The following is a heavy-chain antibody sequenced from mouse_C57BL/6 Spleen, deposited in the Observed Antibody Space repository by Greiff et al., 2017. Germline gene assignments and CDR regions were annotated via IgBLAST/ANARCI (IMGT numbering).Heavy chain of an antibody. D-gene: IGHD3-2*02. Sequence: VHLVESGPELVKPGASVKISCKASGYAFSSSWMNWVKQRPGKGLEWIGRIYPGDGDTNYNGKFKGKATLTADKSSSTAYMQLSSLTSEDSAVYFYASDSSGGFDYWGQGTTLTVSS. CDR1: GYAFSSSW. CDR2: IYPGDGDT. J-gene: IGHJ2*01. V-gene: IGHV1-82*01. CDR3: ASDSSGGFDY.